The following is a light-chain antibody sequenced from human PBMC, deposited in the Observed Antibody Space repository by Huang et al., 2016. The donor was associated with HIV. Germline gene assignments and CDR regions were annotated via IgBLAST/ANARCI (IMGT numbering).Light chain of an antibody. J-gene: IGKJ2*02. CDR1: QSLLHSDGYNY. V-gene: IGKV2-28*01. CDR2: LGS. CDR3: MQALQTPRT. Sequence: DIVMTQSPLSLPVTPGEPASISCRSSQSLLHSDGYNYLDWYLQKPGQSPQLLIYLGSNPASGVPDRFSGSGSGTDFTLKISRVEAEYVGVYYCMQALQTPRTFGQGTKLEIK.